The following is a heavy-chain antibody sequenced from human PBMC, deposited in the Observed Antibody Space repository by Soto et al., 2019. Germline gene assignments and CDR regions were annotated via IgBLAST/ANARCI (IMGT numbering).Heavy chain of an antibody. CDR1: GFTFTSSA. CDR3: AAGSVDLTIFGVVPAPD. Sequence: SVKVSCKASGFTFTSSAVQWVRQARGQRLEWIGWIVVGSGNTNYAQKFQERVTITRDMSTSTAYMELSSLRSEDTAVYYCAAGSVDLTIFGVVPAPDWGQGTLVTVSS. D-gene: IGHD3-3*01. J-gene: IGHJ4*02. CDR2: IVVGSGNT. V-gene: IGHV1-58*01.